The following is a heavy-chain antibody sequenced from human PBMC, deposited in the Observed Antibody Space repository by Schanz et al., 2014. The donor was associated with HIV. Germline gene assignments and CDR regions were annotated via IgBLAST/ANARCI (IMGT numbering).Heavy chain of an antibody. V-gene: IGHV3-30*03. D-gene: IGHD2-15*01. CDR2: ISYDGSNK. J-gene: IGHJ4*02. Sequence: QVQLVESGGGVVQPGKSLRLSCVASGFTFSTYAMHWVRQAPGKGLEWVAVISYDGSNKYYADSVKGRFTISRDNSKTTLYLHMNSLRAEDTAVYYCARGGIWEWDQPDFDYWGQGTLVTVSS. CDR1: GFTFSTYA. CDR3: ARGGIWEWDQPDFDY.